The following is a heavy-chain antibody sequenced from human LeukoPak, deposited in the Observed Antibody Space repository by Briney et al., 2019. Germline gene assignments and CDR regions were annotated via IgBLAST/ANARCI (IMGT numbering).Heavy chain of an antibody. Sequence: GGTLRLSCAASGFTFSSYGMSWVRQAPGKGLEWVSTNSGSGGITYYADSAKGRFTISRDNSKNTLYLQMNSLRAADTAVYYCAKDHEWELLRVDYWGQGTLVTVSS. CDR2: NSGSGGIT. J-gene: IGHJ4*02. V-gene: IGHV3-23*01. D-gene: IGHD1-26*01. CDR1: GFTFSSYG. CDR3: AKDHEWELLRVDY.